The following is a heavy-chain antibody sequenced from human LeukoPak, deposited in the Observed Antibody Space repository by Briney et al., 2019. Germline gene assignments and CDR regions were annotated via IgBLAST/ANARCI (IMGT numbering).Heavy chain of an antibody. J-gene: IGHJ4*02. CDR1: GFTFISSW. Sequence: PGGSLSLSCAASGFTFISSWMTWVRQAPGKGLEWVGRIRSTPDGGATDYAAPVKGRFTISRDDSKNTLYLQMSSLRTEDTAVYYCATDLHFGYCTATSCANYWGQGTLVTVSS. V-gene: IGHV3-15*01. CDR2: IRSTPDGGAT. D-gene: IGHD2-2*03. CDR3: ATDLHFGYCTATSCANY.